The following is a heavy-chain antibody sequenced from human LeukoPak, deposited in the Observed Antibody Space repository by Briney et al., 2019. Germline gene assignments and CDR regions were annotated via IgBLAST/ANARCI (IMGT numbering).Heavy chain of an antibody. V-gene: IGHV4-39*01. J-gene: IGHJ6*02. CDR3: ARQTFWSGFLGPYYYYYGMDV. Sequence: SETLSLTCTVSGGSIRSSYYYWGWIRQPPGKGLEWIGSIYDSGSTYYNPSLKSRVTISVDTSKNQFSLKLSSVTAADTAVYYCARQTFWSGFLGPYYYYYGMDVWGQGTTVTVSS. CDR2: IYDSGST. D-gene: IGHD3-3*01. CDR1: GGSIRSSYYY.